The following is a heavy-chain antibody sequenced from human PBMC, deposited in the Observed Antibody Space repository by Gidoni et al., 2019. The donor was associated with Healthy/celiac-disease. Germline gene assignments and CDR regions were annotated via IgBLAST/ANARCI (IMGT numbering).Heavy chain of an antibody. V-gene: IGHV3-30*18. Sequence: QVQLVESGGGVVQPGRSLRLSCAASGFTFSSYGMHWVRQAPGKGLEWMAVISYDGSNKYYADSVKGRFTISRDNSKNTLYLQMNSLRAEDTAVYYCAKDRIAALWGQGTLVTVSS. CDR1: GFTFSSYG. D-gene: IGHD6-25*01. CDR3: AKDRIAAL. J-gene: IGHJ4*02. CDR2: ISYDGSNK.